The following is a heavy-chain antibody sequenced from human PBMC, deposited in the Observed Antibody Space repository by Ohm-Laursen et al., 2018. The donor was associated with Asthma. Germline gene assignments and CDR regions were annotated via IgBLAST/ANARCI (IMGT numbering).Heavy chain of an antibody. V-gene: IGHV3-7*05. CDR2: IKQDGSEK. CDR3: ARSKLISSGWYAYYFDY. D-gene: IGHD6-19*01. CDR1: GFTFTTFC. J-gene: IGHJ4*02. Sequence: GALRLSCAASGFTFTTFCMSWVRQAPGEGLEWGAIIKQDGSEKSYVDSVKGRVTISRDNAKNSLYLQMNSLRADDTAVYYCARSKLISSGWYAYYFDYWGQGPLVTVSS.